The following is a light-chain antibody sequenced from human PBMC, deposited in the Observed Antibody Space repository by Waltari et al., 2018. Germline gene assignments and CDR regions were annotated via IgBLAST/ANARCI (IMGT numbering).Light chain of an antibody. V-gene: IGKV3-11*01. CDR2: DTS. J-gene: IGKJ4*01. CDR1: QSVNWY. CDR3: QQRRNWPLT. Sequence: EIVLTQSPATLSLSPGERATLSCRASQSVNWYLAWYQQRPGQAPRLLIDDTSNRATGIPARFSGSGSETDFTLTISSLEPEDSAVYYCQQRRNWPLTVGGGTKVEIK.